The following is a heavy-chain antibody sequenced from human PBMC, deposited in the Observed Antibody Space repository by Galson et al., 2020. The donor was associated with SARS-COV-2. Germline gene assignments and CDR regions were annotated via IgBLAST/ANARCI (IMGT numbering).Heavy chain of an antibody. CDR1: GFTFSSYA. D-gene: IGHD6-25*01. Sequence: GESLKISCAASGFTFSSYAMRWVRQAPGKGLEWVAVISYDGSNKYYADSVKGRFSISRDNSKNTLYLQMNSLRAEDTAVYYCARVISSGGAFDIWGQGTMVTVSS. CDR3: ARVISSGGAFDI. CDR2: ISYDGSNK. V-gene: IGHV3-30*01. J-gene: IGHJ3*02.